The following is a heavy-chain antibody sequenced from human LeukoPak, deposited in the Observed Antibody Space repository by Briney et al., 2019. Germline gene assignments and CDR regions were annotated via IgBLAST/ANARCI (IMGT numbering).Heavy chain of an antibody. CDR1: GGTFSSYA. Sequence: GASVKVSCKASGGTFSSYAISWVRQAPGQGLEWMGGIIPIFGTANYAQKFQGRVTITADKSTSTAYMELSSLRSEDTAVYYCARAGGARYSFSLPCAYWGQGTLVTVSS. J-gene: IGHJ4*02. V-gene: IGHV1-69*06. CDR3: ARAGGARYSFSLPCAY. CDR2: IIPIFGTA. D-gene: IGHD6-13*01.